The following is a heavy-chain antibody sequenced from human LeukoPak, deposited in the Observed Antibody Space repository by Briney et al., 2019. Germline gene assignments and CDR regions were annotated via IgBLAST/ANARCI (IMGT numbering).Heavy chain of an antibody. CDR1: GFIFKLFA. CDR2: ISGTNDET. Sequence: GGSLRLSCVGSGFIFKLFAVGWVRQAPGKGLEWVSVISGTNDETDYANSVRGHFTISRDNSLNTLFLQMDNLRAEDTAVYYCVKTYCSITRCSPGFDSWGQGTLVTVSS. D-gene: IGHD3-10*01. J-gene: IGHJ4*02. CDR3: VKTYCSITRCSPGFDS. V-gene: IGHV3-23*01.